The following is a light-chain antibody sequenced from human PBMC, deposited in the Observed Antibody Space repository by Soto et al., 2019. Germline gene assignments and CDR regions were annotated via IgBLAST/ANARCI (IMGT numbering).Light chain of an antibody. CDR1: QSVSSN. V-gene: IGKV3-15*01. Sequence: EVVMTQSPATLSASLGERAALSCRASQSVSSNLAWYQQKPGQAPRLLIYGASTRASGVPTRFSGSGSGTQFTLTISSLQSEDFAVYYCQQYKDWPPCTFGQGTKVDIK. CDR2: GAS. J-gene: IGKJ1*01. CDR3: QQYKDWPPCT.